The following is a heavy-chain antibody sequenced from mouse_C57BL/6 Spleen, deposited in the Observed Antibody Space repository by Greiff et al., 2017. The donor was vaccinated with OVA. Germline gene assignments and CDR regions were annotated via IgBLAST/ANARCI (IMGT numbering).Heavy chain of an antibody. Sequence: VQLQQSGAELVRPGASVKLSCTASGFNIKDYYMHWVKQRPEQGLEWIGRIDPEDGDTEYAPKFQGKATMTADTASNTAYLQLSSLTSEDTAVYYGTTGGTTVVGGDWYFDVWGTGTTVTVSS. J-gene: IGHJ1*03. D-gene: IGHD1-1*01. V-gene: IGHV14-1*01. CDR3: TTGGTTVVGGDWYFDV. CDR2: IDPEDGDT. CDR1: GFNIKDYY.